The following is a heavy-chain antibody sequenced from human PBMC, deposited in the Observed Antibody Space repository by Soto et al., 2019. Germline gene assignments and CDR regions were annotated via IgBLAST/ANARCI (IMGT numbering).Heavy chain of an antibody. J-gene: IGHJ4*02. CDR3: ARYASMVADY. CDR2: MYYTGST. CDR1: GGSISGNY. Sequence: QVQLQESGPGLVRPSETLSLTCTVSGGSISGNYWSWIRQTPGTGLEWIGYMYYTGSTNYNPSLKSRVTMSVDTSKNQLSLKLSSVTAADTAIYSCARYASMVADYWGQGTLVTVSS. D-gene: IGHD3-10*01. V-gene: IGHV4-59*01.